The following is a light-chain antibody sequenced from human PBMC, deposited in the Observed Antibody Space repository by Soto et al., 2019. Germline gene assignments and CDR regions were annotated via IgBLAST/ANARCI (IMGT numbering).Light chain of an antibody. CDR2: EVS. Sequence: QSVLTQPASVSGSPGQSITISCTGTSSDVGGYKYVSWYQQHPGRAPKLIIYEVSNRPSGVPNRFSASKSGNTASLTISGLQAEDEADYLCSSFSSTNATPVVLGGGTK. V-gene: IGLV2-14*01. CDR1: SSDVGGYKY. CDR3: SSFSSTNATPVV. J-gene: IGLJ2*01.